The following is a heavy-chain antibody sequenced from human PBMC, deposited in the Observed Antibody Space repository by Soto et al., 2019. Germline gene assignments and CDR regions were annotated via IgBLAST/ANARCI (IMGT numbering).Heavy chain of an antibody. J-gene: IGHJ3*02. CDR1: GFAVSSTY. D-gene: IGHD4-17*01. V-gene: IGHV3-53*01. CDR3: ARYGLNAFDI. Sequence: PGGSLRLSGAASGFAVSSTYMSWVRQAPGKGLEWVSVIHSGGSTYYADSVKGRFTISRDNFKNTLYLQMNSLRAEDTAVYYCARYGLNAFDIWGQGTMVTVAS. CDR2: IHSGGST.